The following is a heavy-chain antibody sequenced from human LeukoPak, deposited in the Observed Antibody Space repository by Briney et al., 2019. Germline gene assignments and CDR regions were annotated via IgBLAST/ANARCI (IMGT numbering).Heavy chain of an antibody. J-gene: IGHJ4*02. D-gene: IGHD6-13*01. CDR2: IKQDGSEK. CDR3: ARGTGYSSSWPPH. V-gene: IGHV3-7*01. Sequence: GGSLRLSCAASGFTFRTYWMSWVRQAPGKGLEWVANIKQDGSEKYYVDSVKGRFTISRDNAKNSLSLQMNSLRAEDTAVYYCARGTGYSSSWPPHWGQGTLVTVSS. CDR1: GFTFRTYW.